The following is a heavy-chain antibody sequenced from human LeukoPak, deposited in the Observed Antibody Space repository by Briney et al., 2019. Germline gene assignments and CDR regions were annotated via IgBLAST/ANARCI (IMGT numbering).Heavy chain of an antibody. Sequence: SETLSLTCTVSGGSISSGSYYWSWIRQPAGKGLEWIGRIYTSGSTNYNPSLKSRVTISVDTSKNQFSLKLSSVTAADTAVYYCARCIVVVPAAIWWFDPWGQGTLVTVSS. CDR3: ARCIVVVPAAIWWFDP. J-gene: IGHJ5*02. D-gene: IGHD2-2*02. CDR2: IYTSGST. CDR1: GGSISSGSYY. V-gene: IGHV4-61*02.